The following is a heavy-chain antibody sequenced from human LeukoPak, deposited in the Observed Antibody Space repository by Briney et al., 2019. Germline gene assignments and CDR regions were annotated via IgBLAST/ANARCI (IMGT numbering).Heavy chain of an antibody. CDR1: GFTFSSYS. J-gene: IGHJ4*02. CDR3: ARDPPTVVPAAIRNFDY. CDR2: ISSSSTI. Sequence: GGSLRLSCAASGFTFSSYSMNWVRQAPGKGLEWVSSISSSSTIYYADSVKGRFTISRDNAKNSLYLQMNSLRAEDTAVYYCARDPPTVVPAAIRNFDYWGQGTLVTVSS. V-gene: IGHV3-48*01. D-gene: IGHD2-2*02.